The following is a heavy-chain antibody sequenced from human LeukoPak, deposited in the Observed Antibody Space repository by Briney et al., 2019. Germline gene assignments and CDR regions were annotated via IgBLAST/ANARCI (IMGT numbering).Heavy chain of an antibody. CDR2: ISYDGSNK. V-gene: IGHV3-30*03. CDR1: GFTFNNYG. D-gene: IGHD3-22*01. Sequence: PGGSLRLSCAASGFTFNNYGMHWVRQAPGKGLEWVAVISYDGSNKYYADSVKGRFTISRDNSKNTLYLQMNSLRAEDTAVYYCARDRGWLLQRTYTFDYWGQGTLVTVSS. CDR3: ARDRGWLLQRTYTFDY. J-gene: IGHJ4*02.